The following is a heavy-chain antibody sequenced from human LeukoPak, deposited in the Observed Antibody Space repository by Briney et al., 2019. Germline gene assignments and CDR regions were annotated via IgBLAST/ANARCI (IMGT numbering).Heavy chain of an antibody. V-gene: IGHV4-59*11. J-gene: IGHJ3*02. Sequence: PSETLSLTCTGSGGSISSHYWSWIRQPPGKGLEWIGYIYYSGSTNYNPSLKSRVTISVDTSKNQFSLKLSSVTAADTAVYYCARLGCTNGVCYSRDAFDIWGQGTMVTVSS. D-gene: IGHD2-8*01. CDR3: ARLGCTNGVCYSRDAFDI. CDR1: GGSISSHY. CDR2: IYYSGST.